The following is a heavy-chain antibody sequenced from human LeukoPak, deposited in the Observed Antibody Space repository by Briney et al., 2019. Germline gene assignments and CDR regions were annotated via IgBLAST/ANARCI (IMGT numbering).Heavy chain of an antibody. D-gene: IGHD2-8*01. CDR1: GFTFSSYA. CDR2: ISYDGSNK. Sequence: GGSLRLSCAASGFTFSSYAMHWVRQAPGKGLEWVAVISYDGSNKYYADSVKGRFTISRDNSKNTLYLQMSSLRAEDTAVYYCARDFSTLGYCTNGVCFYFDYWGQGTLVTVSS. J-gene: IGHJ4*02. V-gene: IGHV3-30*15. CDR3: ARDFSTLGYCTNGVCFYFDY.